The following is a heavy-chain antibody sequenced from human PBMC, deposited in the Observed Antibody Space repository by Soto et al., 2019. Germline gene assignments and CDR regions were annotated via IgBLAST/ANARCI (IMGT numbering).Heavy chain of an antibody. CDR2: IYPGDSDT. Sequence: PGESLKISCKGSGYSFTSYWIGWVRQMPGKGLEWMGIIYPGDSDTRYSPSFQGQVTISADKSISTAYLQWSSLKASDTAMYYCARQVESYTELSFPFDDWGQGTLVTVSS. CDR1: GYSFTSYW. D-gene: IGHD2-2*02. J-gene: IGHJ4*02. V-gene: IGHV5-51*01. CDR3: ARQVESYTELSFPFDD.